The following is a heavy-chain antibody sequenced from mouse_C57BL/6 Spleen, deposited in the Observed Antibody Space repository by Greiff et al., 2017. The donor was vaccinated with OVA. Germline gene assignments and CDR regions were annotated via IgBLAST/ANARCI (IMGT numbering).Heavy chain of an antibody. CDR3: ARYAGGIYSYYFDY. J-gene: IGHJ2*01. D-gene: IGHD2-1*01. V-gene: IGHV7-3*01. CDR1: GFTFTDYY. Sequence: EVMLVESGGGLVQPGGSLSLSCAASGFTFTDYYMSWVRQPPGKALEWLGFIRNKANGYTTEYSASVKGRFTISRDNSQSILYLQMNALRAEDSATYYGARYAGGIYSYYFDYWGQGTTLTVSS. CDR2: IRNKANGYTT.